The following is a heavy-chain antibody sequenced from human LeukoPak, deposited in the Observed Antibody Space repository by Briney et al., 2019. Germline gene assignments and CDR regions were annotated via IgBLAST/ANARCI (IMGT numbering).Heavy chain of an antibody. V-gene: IGHV3-23*01. CDR1: GFTFSSYA. Sequence: PGGSLRLSCAASGFTFSSYALSWVRQAPGKGLQWVSTISDSPGNTYYADSVKGRFTISRDTSKNTLFLQMNSLRAEDTALYYCAKGVVGAGQPLTLFHSWGQGTLVTVSS. CDR2: ISDSPGNT. D-gene: IGHD2-15*01. J-gene: IGHJ5*02. CDR3: AKGVVGAGQPLTLFHS.